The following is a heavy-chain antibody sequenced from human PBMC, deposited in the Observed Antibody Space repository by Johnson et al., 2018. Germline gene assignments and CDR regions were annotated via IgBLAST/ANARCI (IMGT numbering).Heavy chain of an antibody. CDR3: ARVSSGSYFYYYYMDV. CDR2: MNTNRGNT. Sequence: QVQLVQSGAEVKKPGASVKVSCKASGYTFTSYDINWVRQATGQGLEWMGWMNTNRGNTGYAQKFQDRLTMTRDPSISTAYMELSSLRSGDTAVYYCARVSSGSYFYYYYMDVWGKRTTVTVSS. V-gene: IGHV1-8*01. D-gene: IGHD1-26*01. J-gene: IGHJ6*03. CDR1: GYTFTSYD.